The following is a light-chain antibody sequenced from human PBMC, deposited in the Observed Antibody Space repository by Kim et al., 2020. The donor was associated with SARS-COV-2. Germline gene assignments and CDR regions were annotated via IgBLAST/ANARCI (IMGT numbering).Light chain of an antibody. CDR2: AAS. V-gene: IGKV1-27*01. CDR1: QGISNY. J-gene: IGKJ1*01. CDR3: QKYNSAPTWT. Sequence: SGGDRVTITCRASQGISNYLAWYQQKPGKVPKLLIYAASTLQSGVPSRFSGSGSGTDFTLTISSLQPEDVATYYCQKYNSAPTWTFGQGTKVDIK.